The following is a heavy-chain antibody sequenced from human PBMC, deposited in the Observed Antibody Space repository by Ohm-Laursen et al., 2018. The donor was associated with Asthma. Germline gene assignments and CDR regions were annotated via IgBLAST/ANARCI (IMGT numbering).Heavy chain of an antibody. J-gene: IGHJ4*02. CDR2: IIPIFGTA. D-gene: IGHD3-3*01. V-gene: IGHV1-69*13. CDR1: GGTFSSYA. Sequence: ASVKVSCKASGGTFSSYAISWVRQAPGQGLEWMGGIIPIFGTANYAQKFQGRVTITADESTSTAYMELSSLRSEDTAVYYCARGMGHYDSKGFDYWGQGTLVTVSS. CDR3: ARGMGHYDSKGFDY.